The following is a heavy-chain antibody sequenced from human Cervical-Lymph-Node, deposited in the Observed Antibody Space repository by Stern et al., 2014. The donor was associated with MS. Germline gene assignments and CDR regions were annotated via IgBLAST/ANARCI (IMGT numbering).Heavy chain of an antibody. Sequence: VQLEESGGEVKQPGSSVKVSCMASGGSFNNHAVSWVRQSPGQGLEWMGGIIPIFGAPDYAQKFQGRVTITADESTSTVYMEFSSLRSEDTAMYYCAKGRGSYWFFDLWGRGTLVIVSS. D-gene: IGHD1-26*01. CDR3: AKGRGSYWFFDL. CDR2: IIPIFGAP. J-gene: IGHJ2*01. V-gene: IGHV1-69*01. CDR1: GGSFNNHA.